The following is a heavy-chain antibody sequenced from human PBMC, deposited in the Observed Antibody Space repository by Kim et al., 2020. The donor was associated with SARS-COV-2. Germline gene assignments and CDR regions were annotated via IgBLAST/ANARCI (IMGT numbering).Heavy chain of an antibody. CDR2: IYYSGST. D-gene: IGHD2-21*01. V-gene: IGHV4-59*08. J-gene: IGHJ4*02. CDR3: ARLFRAGLIDY. Sequence: SETLSLTCTVSGGSISSYYWTWIRQPPGKGLEWIGYIYYSGSTNYNPSLKNRVTISVDTSKNQFSLNLSSVTAADTAVYYCARLFRAGLIDYWGQGTLVTVSS. CDR1: GGSISSYY.